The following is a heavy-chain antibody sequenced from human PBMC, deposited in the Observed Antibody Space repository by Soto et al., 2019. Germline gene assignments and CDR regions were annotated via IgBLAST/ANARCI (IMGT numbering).Heavy chain of an antibody. CDR2: IYYSGST. CDR3: ATKTGGGWEDGLDG. J-gene: IGHJ6*02. V-gene: IGHV4-39*01. D-gene: IGHD6-19*01. Sequence: SETLSLTCTVSGGSISSSSYYWGWIRQPPGKGLEWIGSIYYSGSTYYNPSLKSRVTISVDTSKNQFSLKLSSMTAADTAVYYCATKTGGGWEDGLDGWGQGTTVTVSS. CDR1: GGSISSSSYY.